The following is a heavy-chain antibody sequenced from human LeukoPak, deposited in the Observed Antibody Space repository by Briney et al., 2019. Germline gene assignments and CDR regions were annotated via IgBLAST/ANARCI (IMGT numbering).Heavy chain of an antibody. D-gene: IGHD3-10*01. V-gene: IGHV3-66*02. CDR2: IYSGGST. Sequence: GGSLRLSCAASGFTVSSNYMTWVRQAPGRGLEWVSVIYSGGSTYYADSVKGRFTFSRDNSKNTLYLQMNSLRAEDTAVCYCASTVSGFGELNYWGQGTLVTVSS. CDR3: ASTVSGFGELNY. CDR1: GFTVSSNY. J-gene: IGHJ4*02.